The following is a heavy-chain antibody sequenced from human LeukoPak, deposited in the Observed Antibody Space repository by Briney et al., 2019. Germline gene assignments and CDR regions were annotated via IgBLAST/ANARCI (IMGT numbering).Heavy chain of an antibody. CDR1: GGTFSSYT. Sequence: GASVKVSCKASGGTFSSYTVSWVRQAPGQGLEWMGGIIPIFGTANYAQKFQGRVTITTDESTSTAYMELSSLRSEDTAVYHCARDRSFSSPDAFDIWGQGTMVTVSS. CDR2: IIPIFGTA. J-gene: IGHJ3*02. D-gene: IGHD6-6*01. V-gene: IGHV1-69*05. CDR3: ARDRSFSSPDAFDI.